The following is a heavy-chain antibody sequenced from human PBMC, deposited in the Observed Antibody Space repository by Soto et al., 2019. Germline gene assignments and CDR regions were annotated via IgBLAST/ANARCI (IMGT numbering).Heavy chain of an antibody. D-gene: IGHD3-16*01. V-gene: IGHV3-7*03. Sequence: EVQLVESGGGSVQPGGSLRLSCAASRFVFRDYWMTWVRQAPGKGLEWVATIQPDGSEKYYVDSVKGRFTISRDNAKSSLYLQMNSLRAEDTAMYYCATVSWGNLESWGRGTLLTVSS. CDR2: IQPDGSEK. CDR1: RFVFRDYW. J-gene: IGHJ4*02. CDR3: ATVSWGNLES.